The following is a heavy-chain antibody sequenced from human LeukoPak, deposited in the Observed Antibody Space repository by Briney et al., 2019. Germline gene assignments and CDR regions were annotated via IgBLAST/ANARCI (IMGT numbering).Heavy chain of an antibody. CDR3: ARDNVLRYYYDSSGTWGAFDI. CDR2: ISSSSSYI. V-gene: IGHV3-21*01. J-gene: IGHJ3*02. CDR1: GFTFSSYS. Sequence: GGSLRLSCAASGFTFSSYSMNWVRQAPGKGLEWVSSISSSSSYIYYADSVKGRFTISRDNAKNPLYLQMNSLRAEDTAVYYCARDNVLRYYYDSSGTWGAFDIWGQGTMVTVSS. D-gene: IGHD3-22*01.